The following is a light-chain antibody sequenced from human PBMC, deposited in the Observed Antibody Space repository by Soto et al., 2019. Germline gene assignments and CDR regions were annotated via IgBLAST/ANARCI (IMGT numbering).Light chain of an antibody. V-gene: IGKV1-5*01. J-gene: IGKJ4*01. Sequence: DIQMTQSPSTLSASVGDRITITCRASQSISSWLAWYQQKPGKAPKPLIYDASTLESGVPSRFSGSGSGTEFTLTISSLQPDDFATYYCQQYHRYSTFGGGTKVDIK. CDR3: QQYHRYST. CDR1: QSISSW. CDR2: DAS.